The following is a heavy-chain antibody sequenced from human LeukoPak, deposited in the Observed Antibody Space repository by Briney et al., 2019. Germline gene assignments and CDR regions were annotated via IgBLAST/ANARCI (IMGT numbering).Heavy chain of an antibody. CDR3: ARDRFYCSSTSCSTPGWDYFDY. J-gene: IGHJ4*02. V-gene: IGHV3-11*04. Sequence: GGSLRLSCAASRFTFSDYYMSWIRQAPGKGLEWVSFISSSGTSIYYADSVKGRFTISRDNAKNSLYLQMNSLRDEDTAVYYCARDRFYCSSTSCSTPGWDYFDYWGQGTLVTVSS. CDR2: ISSSGTSI. D-gene: IGHD2-2*01. CDR1: RFTFSDYY.